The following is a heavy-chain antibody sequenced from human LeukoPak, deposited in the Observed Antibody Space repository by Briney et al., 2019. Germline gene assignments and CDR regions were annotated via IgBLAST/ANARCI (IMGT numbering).Heavy chain of an antibody. J-gene: IGHJ4*02. CDR1: GDSINSHYY. CDR2: ISSSGNS. D-gene: IGHD2-15*01. V-gene: IGHV4-4*07. Sequence: SETLSLTCTVSGDSINSHYYWNWFRQPAGKGLEWIGRISSSGNSYYNASLQSRVTISVDTSKNQFSLKLSSVTAADTAVYYCAIATPYCNGGSCYPLFDYWGQGTLVTVSS. CDR3: AIATPYCNGGSCYPLFDY.